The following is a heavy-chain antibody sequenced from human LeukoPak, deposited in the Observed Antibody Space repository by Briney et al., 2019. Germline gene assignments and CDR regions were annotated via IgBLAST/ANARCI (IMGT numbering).Heavy chain of an antibody. CDR3: ARVGGCSSTSCPPD. CDR2: ISSSGSTI. Sequence: PGGSLRLSCAASGFTFSDYYMSWIRQAPGKGLEWVSYISSSGSTIYYADSVKGRFTISRDNVKNSLYLQMNSLRAEDTAVYYCARVGGCSSTSCPPDWGQGTLVTVSS. V-gene: IGHV3-11*04. CDR1: GFTFSDYY. J-gene: IGHJ4*02. D-gene: IGHD2-2*01.